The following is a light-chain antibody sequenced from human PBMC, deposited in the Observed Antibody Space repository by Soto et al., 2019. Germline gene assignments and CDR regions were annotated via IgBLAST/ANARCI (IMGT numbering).Light chain of an antibody. CDR1: SSNIGAGYD. Sequence: VLTQPPSVSGAPGQRVTTSGTGSSSNIGAGYDVHWYQQLPGTAPKLLIYSNNNRPSGVPDRFSASKSGTSASLAITGLQAEDEADYYCQSYDSSLSGRYVFGTGTKVTVL. J-gene: IGLJ1*01. CDR3: QSYDSSLSGRYV. CDR2: SNN. V-gene: IGLV1-40*01.